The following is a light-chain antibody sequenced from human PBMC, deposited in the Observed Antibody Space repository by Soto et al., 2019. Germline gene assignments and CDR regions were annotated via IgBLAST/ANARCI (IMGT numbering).Light chain of an antibody. J-gene: IGKJ4*01. Sequence: ETVMTQSPVTLSVSPGQRVTLSCRASQSVTSDLAWYQQRPGQAPRLLIYGAATRATGIPARFSGSGSGTEFTLTISSLQSEDFALYYCQQYNQGPLTFGGWNKGEIK. V-gene: IGKV3-15*01. CDR3: QQYNQGPLT. CDR2: GAA. CDR1: QSVTSD.